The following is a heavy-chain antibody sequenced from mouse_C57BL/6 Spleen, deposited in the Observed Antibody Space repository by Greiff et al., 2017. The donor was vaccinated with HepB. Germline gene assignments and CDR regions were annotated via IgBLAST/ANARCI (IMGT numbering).Heavy chain of an antibody. J-gene: IGHJ3*01. CDR1: GFTFNTYA. CDR2: IRSKSSNYAT. Sequence: EVQGVESGGGLVQPKGSLKLSCAASGFTFNTYAMHWVRQAPGKGLEWVARIRSKSSNYATYYADSVKDRFTISRDDTQGMLCLQMNNLKNEDTAMYYCVGDHWPYDYDDGLFAYWGQGTLVTVSA. D-gene: IGHD2-4*01. V-gene: IGHV10-3*01. CDR3: VGDHWPYDYDDGLFAY.